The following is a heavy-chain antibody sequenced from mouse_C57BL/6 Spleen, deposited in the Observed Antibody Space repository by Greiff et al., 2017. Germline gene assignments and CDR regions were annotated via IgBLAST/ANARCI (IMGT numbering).Heavy chain of an antibody. CDR1: GYTFTSYW. CDR3: TSETAQATFDD. V-gene: IGHV1-5*01. D-gene: IGHD3-2*02. J-gene: IGHJ2*01. CDR2: IYPGNSDT. Sequence: EVQLQQSGTVLARPGASVKMSCKTSGYTFTSYWMHWVKQRPGQGLEWIGAIYPGNSDTSYNQKFKGKAKLTAVTSASTAYMELSSLTNEDSAVXYCTSETAQATFDDWGQGTTLTVSS.